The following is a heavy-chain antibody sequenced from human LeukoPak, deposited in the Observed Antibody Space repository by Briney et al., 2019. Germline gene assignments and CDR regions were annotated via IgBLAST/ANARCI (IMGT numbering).Heavy chain of an antibody. V-gene: IGHV3-23*01. CDR3: AKDLGIKWDIVVVPAAHNWFDP. D-gene: IGHD2-2*01. Sequence: GGSLGLSCAASGFTFSSYAMSWVRQAPGKGLEWVSAISGSGGSTYYADSVKGRFTISRDNSKNTLYLQMNSLRAEDTAVYYCAKDLGIKWDIVVVPAAHNWFDPWGQGTLVTVSS. CDR1: GFTFSSYA. CDR2: ISGSGGST. J-gene: IGHJ5*02.